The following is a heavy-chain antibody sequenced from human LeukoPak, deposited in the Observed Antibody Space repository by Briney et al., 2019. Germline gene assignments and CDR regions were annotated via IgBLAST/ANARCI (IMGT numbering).Heavy chain of an antibody. D-gene: IGHD6-6*01. J-gene: IGHJ3*02. CDR1: GGSISSYY. V-gene: IGHV4-4*07. CDR3: ARVAARRAGGAFDI. Sequence: SETLSLTCTGSGGSISSYYWSWIRQPAGKGLEWIGRIYTSGSTNYNPSLKSRVTISVDTSKNQFSLKLSSVTAADTAVYYCARVAARRAGGAFDIWGQGTMFTVSS. CDR2: IYTSGST.